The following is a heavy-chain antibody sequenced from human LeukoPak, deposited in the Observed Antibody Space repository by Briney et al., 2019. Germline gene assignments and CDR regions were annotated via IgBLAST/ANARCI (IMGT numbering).Heavy chain of an antibody. CDR1: GYSISSGFF. Sequence: SETLSLTCTVSGYSISSGFFWGWIRQPPGMGLEWIGTSYHSGSTYYNPSLKSRVTISVDTSKNQFSLKLSSVTAADTAVYYCARDGPHYYGSGSYLPWFDPWGQGTLVTVSS. D-gene: IGHD3-10*01. CDR3: ARDGPHYYGSGSYLPWFDP. V-gene: IGHV4-38-2*02. J-gene: IGHJ5*02. CDR2: SYHSGST.